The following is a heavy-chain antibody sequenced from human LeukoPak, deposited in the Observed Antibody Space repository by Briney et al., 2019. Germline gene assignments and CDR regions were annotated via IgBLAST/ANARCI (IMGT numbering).Heavy chain of an antibody. J-gene: IGHJ4*02. D-gene: IGHD1/OR15-1a*01. CDR3: TNSNWYIRN. CDR2: IGTDGSTT. Sequence: GGSLRLSCAASGFTFSNYAMSWVRQAPGKGLEWVSRIGTDGSTTGYADSVKGRFTISRDNVKNTVYLQMNSLRVEDTAVYYCTNSNWYIRNWGQGTLVTVSS. V-gene: IGHV3-74*01. CDR1: GFTFSNYA.